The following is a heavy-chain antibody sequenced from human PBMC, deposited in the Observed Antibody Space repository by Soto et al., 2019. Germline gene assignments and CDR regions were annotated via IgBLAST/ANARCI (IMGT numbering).Heavy chain of an antibody. D-gene: IGHD3-10*01. Sequence: QVRLVESGGGVVQPGRSLRLSCAASGFTFSSFALHWVRQAPGKGLEWVAVISHDGKIKYYADFVRGRSTISRDNSKNTLYLQRGRLRPDDTAVYYCARDTLWFGELSRQGFDFWGQGTLLSVSS. CDR1: GFTFSSFA. J-gene: IGHJ4*02. V-gene: IGHV3-30*04. CDR2: ISHDGKIK. CDR3: ARDTLWFGELSRQGFDF.